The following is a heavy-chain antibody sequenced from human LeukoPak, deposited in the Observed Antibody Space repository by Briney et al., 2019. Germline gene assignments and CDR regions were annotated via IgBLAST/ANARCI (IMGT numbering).Heavy chain of an antibody. CDR1: AFTFSSYA. CDR3: AKGYGAFDI. J-gene: IGHJ3*02. V-gene: IGHV3-23*01. D-gene: IGHD5-18*01. Sequence: GGSLRLSCAASAFTFSSYAMTWVRQVPGKGLEWVSTIGGSGGSTYYADSVKGRFTISRDNSKNTLNLQMNSLRAEDTAVYYCAKGYGAFDIWGQGTMVTVSP. CDR2: IGGSGGST.